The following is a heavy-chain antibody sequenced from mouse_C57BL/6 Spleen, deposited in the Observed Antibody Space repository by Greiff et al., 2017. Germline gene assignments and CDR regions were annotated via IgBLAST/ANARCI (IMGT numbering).Heavy chain of an antibody. CDR2: INPNNGGT. J-gene: IGHJ1*03. D-gene: IGHD1-1*01. V-gene: IGHV1-22*01. CDR3: ARGYYGSSPYWYFDV. CDR1: GYTFTDYN. Sequence: VQLKESGPELVKPGASVKMSCKASGYTFTDYNMHWVKQSHGKSLEWIGYINPNNGGTSYNQKFKGKATLTVNKSSSTAYMELRSLTSEDSAVYYCARGYYGSSPYWYFDVWGTGTTVTVSS.